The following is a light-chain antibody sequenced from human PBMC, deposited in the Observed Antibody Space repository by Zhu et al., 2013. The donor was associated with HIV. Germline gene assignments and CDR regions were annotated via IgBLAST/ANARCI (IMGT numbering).Light chain of an antibody. CDR1: SSDVGGYNS. V-gene: IGLV2-14*01. J-gene: IGLJ1*01. Sequence: QSALTQPASVSGSPGQSITISCTGTSSDVGGYNSVSWYQQHPGKVPKLLIYEVSNRPSGVSNRFSGSKSGDTASLTISGLQAEDEADYYCSSYTSRITHVFGTGTKVTVL. CDR2: EVS. CDR3: SSYTSRITHV.